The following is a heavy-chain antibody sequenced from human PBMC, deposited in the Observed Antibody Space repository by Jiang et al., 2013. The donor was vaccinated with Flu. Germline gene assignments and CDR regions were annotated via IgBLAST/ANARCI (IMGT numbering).Heavy chain of an antibody. CDR1: GNTFTSYY. CDR3: AAYFGPAWY. V-gene: IGHV1-46*01. D-gene: IGHD2-21*01. CDR2: INPNGGST. Sequence: KKPGASVKVSCKASGNTFTSYYVHWMRQAPGQGLEWMAIINPNGGSTTYGQKFQGRIILTRDTSTTTVYMELSSLRSEDTGVYYCAAYFGPAWYWGQGTLVTVSS. J-gene: IGHJ4*02.